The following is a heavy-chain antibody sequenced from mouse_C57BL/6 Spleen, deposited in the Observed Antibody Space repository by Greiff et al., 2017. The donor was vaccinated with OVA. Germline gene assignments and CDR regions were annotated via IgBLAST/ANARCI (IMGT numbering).Heavy chain of an antibody. J-gene: IGHJ1*03. D-gene: IGHD1-1*01. V-gene: IGHV1-64*01. CDR3: ARYYYGPRGYFDV. Sequence: QVQLQQPGAELVKPGASVKLSCKASGYTFTSYWMHWVKQRPGQGLEWIGMIHPNSGSTNYNEKFKSKATLTVDKSSSTAYMQISSLTSEDAAVYYCARYYYGPRGYFDVWGTGTTVTVSS. CDR2: IHPNSGST. CDR1: GYTFTSYW.